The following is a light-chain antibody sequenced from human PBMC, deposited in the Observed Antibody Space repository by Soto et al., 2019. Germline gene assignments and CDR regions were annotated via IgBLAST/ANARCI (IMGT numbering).Light chain of an antibody. CDR1: SSNIGAGYD. J-gene: IGLJ1*01. CDR3: QSYDSSLSGYV. CDR2: DDN. Sequence: QSVLTQPPSVSGAPGQRVTISCTGSSSNIGAGYDLHWYQQLPGTAPKLLIYDDNNLPSGVPDRFSGSKSGTSAYLAITGIKAEDEADYYCQSYDSSLSGYVFGTGTKVTVL. V-gene: IGLV1-40*01.